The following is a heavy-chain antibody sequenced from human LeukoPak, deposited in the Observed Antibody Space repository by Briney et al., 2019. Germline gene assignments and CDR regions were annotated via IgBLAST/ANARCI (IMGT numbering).Heavy chain of an antibody. CDR2: ISYDGSNK. CDR1: GFTFSSYA. V-gene: IGHV3-30-3*01. J-gene: IGHJ4*02. Sequence: PGGSLRLSCAASGFTFSSYAMHWVRQAPGKGLEWVAVISYDGSNKYYADSVKGRFTISRDNSKNTLYLQMNSLRAEDTAVYYCAREVYYDFWSGYWTGSPFDYWGQGTLVTVSS. D-gene: IGHD3-3*01. CDR3: AREVYYDFWSGYWTGSPFDY.